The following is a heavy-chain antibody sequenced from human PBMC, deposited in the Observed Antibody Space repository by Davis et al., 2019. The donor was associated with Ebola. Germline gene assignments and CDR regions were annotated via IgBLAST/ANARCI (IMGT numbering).Heavy chain of an antibody. J-gene: IGHJ6*04. CDR1: GGSISSGGYS. CDR2: IYYSGST. CDR3: ARPPDDYYGMDV. V-gene: IGHV4-30-2*03. Sequence: SETLSLTCAVSGGSISSGGYSWSWIRQPPGKGLEWIGYIYYSGSTYYNPSLKSRVTISVDTSKNQFSLKLSSVTAADTAVYYCARPPDDYYGMDVWGKGTTVTVSS.